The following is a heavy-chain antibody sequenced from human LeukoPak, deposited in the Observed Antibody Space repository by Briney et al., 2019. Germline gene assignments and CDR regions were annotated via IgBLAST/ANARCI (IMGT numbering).Heavy chain of an antibody. Sequence: SETLSLTCTVSGGSISSSSYYWGWIRQPPGKELEWIGSIYYSGSTYYNPSLKSRVTISVDTSKNQFSLNLSSVTAADTAVYYCASLTMSYDFWSHYYTGYYYMDVWGKGTTVTVSS. V-gene: IGHV4-39*07. CDR1: GGSISSSSYY. CDR2: IYYSGST. J-gene: IGHJ6*03. D-gene: IGHD3-3*01. CDR3: ASLTMSYDFWSHYYTGYYYMDV.